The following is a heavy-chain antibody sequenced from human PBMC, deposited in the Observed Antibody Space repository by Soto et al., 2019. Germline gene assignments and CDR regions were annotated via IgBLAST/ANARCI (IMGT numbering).Heavy chain of an antibody. J-gene: IGHJ4*02. CDR1: GFSVSTYH. CDR2: IDSDAKT. D-gene: IGHD5-18*01. CDR3: ARDGYSFALNF. Sequence: XASLRLSGAAPGFSVSTYHMSWVRQAPGKGLEWVSGIDSDAKTFYADSVNGRFIISRDNSENTLFLQLNSLRAEDTAVYFCARDGYSFALNFWGPGTLVTVSS. V-gene: IGHV3-53*01.